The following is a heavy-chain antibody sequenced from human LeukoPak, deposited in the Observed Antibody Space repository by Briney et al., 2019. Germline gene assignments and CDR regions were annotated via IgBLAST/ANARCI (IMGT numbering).Heavy chain of an antibody. CDR1: GGSISSYY. V-gene: IGHV4-59*01. Sequence: KPSETLSLTCTVSGGSISSYYWSWIRQPPGKGLEWIGYIYYSGSTNYNPSLKSRVTISVDTSKNQFSLKLSSVTAADTAVYYCARVSPVRRSSYMDVWGKGTTVTVSS. CDR3: ARVSPVRRSSYMDV. D-gene: IGHD3-10*01. CDR2: IYYSGST. J-gene: IGHJ6*03.